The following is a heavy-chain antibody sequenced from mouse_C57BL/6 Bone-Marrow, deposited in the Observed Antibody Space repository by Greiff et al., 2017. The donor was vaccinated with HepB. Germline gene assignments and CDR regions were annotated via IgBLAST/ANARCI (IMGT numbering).Heavy chain of an antibody. CDR2: IYPGGGYT. CDR3: ARLGYYGSRNYAMDY. CDR1: GYTFTNYW. Sequence: QVQLQQSGAELVRPGTSVKMSCKASGYTFTNYWIGWAKQRPGHGLEWIGDIYPGGGYTNYNEKFKGKATLTADKSSSTAYMQFSSLTSEDSAIYYCARLGYYGSRNYAMDYWGQGTSVTVSS. J-gene: IGHJ4*01. D-gene: IGHD1-1*01. V-gene: IGHV1-63*01.